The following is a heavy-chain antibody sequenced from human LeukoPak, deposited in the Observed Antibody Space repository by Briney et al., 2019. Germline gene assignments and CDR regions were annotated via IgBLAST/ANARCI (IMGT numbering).Heavy chain of an antibody. CDR1: EFSVGSNY. D-gene: IGHD4-23*01. CDR2: IYSGGST. J-gene: IGHJ3*02. V-gene: IGHV3-66*01. Sequence: GGSLRLSCAASEFSVGSNYMTWVRQAPGKGLEWVSLIYSGGSTYYADSVKGRFTISRDNSKNTLYLQMNSLRAEDTAVYYCARVMTTVVKGVWYAFDIWGQGTMVTVSS. CDR3: ARVMTTVVKGVWYAFDI.